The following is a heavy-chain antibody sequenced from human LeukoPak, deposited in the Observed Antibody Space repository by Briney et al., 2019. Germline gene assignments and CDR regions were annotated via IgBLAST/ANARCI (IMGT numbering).Heavy chain of an antibody. CDR3: ARDRPYYYDSSGYLFFDY. J-gene: IGHJ4*02. Sequence: GGSLRLSCAASGFTFSSYAMSWVRQAPGKGLEWVSYISSSSSTIYYADSVKGRFTISRDNAKNSLYLQMNSLRAEDTAVYYCARDRPYYYDSSGYLFFDYWGQGTLVTVSS. D-gene: IGHD3-22*01. CDR1: GFTFSSYA. V-gene: IGHV3-48*04. CDR2: ISSSSSTI.